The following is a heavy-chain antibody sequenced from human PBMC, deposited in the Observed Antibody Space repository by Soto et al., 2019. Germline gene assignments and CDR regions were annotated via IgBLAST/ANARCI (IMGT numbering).Heavy chain of an antibody. J-gene: IGHJ2*01. Sequence: EVQLVESGGGLVKSGRSLRLSCAASGFTFSTYGMNWVRQAPGKGLEWVSAISSSSTYTYYADSLKGRFTISRDNAKNSLFLQMNSLRTEDTAVYYCARDLGGYSSRFDLWGRGTLVTVSS. CDR1: GFTFSTYG. D-gene: IGHD5-18*01. CDR3: ARDLGGYSSRFDL. V-gene: IGHV3-21*01. CDR2: ISSSSTYT.